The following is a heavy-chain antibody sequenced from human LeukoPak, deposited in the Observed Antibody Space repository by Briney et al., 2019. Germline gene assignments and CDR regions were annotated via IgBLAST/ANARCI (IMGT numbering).Heavy chain of an antibody. CDR3: ARDYYDSSGYMYY. Sequence: GGSLRLSCAASGSTFSSYSMNWVRQAPGKGLEWVPSISSSSSYIYYADSVKGRFTISRDNAKNSLYLQMNSLRAEDTAVYYCARDYYDSSGYMYYWGQGTLVTVSS. D-gene: IGHD3-22*01. CDR2: ISSSSSYI. J-gene: IGHJ4*02. CDR1: GSTFSSYS. V-gene: IGHV3-21*01.